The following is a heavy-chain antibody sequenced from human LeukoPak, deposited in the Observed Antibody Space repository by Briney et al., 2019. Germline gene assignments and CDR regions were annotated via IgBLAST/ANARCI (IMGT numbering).Heavy chain of an antibody. Sequence: ASVKVSCKASGYTFTSYAMNWVRQAPGQGLEWMGWISAYNGNTNYAQKLQGRVTMTTDTSTSTAYMELRSLRSDDTAVYYCAREDGNYGANNFDYWGQGTLVTVSS. CDR1: GYTFTSYA. V-gene: IGHV1-18*01. CDR2: ISAYNGNT. J-gene: IGHJ4*02. D-gene: IGHD4-17*01. CDR3: AREDGNYGANNFDY.